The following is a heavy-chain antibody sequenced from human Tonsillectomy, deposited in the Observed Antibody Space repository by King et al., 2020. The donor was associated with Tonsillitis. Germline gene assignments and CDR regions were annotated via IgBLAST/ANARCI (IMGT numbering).Heavy chain of an antibody. D-gene: IGHD2-21*02. CDR3: AKALYCGGDCS. V-gene: IGHV3-23*04. J-gene: IGHJ5*02. Sequence: VQLVESGGGLVQPGGSLRLSCAASGFTFSNYVMTWVRQALGRGLEWVSTISASGGNTHYADSVKGRFTISRDNSKNTLHLQMNSLRAEDTAIYYCAKALYCGGDCSWGQGTLVTVSS. CDR2: ISASGGNT. CDR1: GFTFSNYV.